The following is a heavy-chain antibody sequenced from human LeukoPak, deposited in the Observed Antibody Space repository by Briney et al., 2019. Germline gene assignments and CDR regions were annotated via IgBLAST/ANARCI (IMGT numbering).Heavy chain of an antibody. D-gene: IGHD5-18*01. CDR3: ARHVRGYSYGYGVGYYFDY. CDR1: GGSISSGSYY. CDR2: IYTSGST. J-gene: IGHJ4*02. Sequence: SETLSLTCTVSGGSISSGSYYWSWIRQPAGKGLEWIGRIYTSGSTNYNPSLKSRVTISVDTSKNQFSLKLSSVTAADTAVYYCARHVRGYSYGYGVGYYFDYWGQGTLVTVSS. V-gene: IGHV4-61*02.